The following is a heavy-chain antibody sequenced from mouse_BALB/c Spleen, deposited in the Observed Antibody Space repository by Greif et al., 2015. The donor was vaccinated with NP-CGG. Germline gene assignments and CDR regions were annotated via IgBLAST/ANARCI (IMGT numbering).Heavy chain of an antibody. J-gene: IGHJ1*01. CDR3: ARWDWYFDV. V-gene: IGHV14-3*02. CDR2: IDPANGNT. CDR1: GFNIKDTY. Sequence: DVQLQESGAELVKPGASVKLSCTASGFNIKDTYMHWVKQRPEQGLEWIGGIDPANGNTKYDPKFQGKATITADTSSNTAYLQLSSLTSEDAAVYYCARWDWYFDVWGAGTTVTVSS.